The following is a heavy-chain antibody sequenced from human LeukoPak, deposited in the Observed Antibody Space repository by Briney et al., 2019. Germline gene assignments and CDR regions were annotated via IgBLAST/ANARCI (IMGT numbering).Heavy chain of an antibody. Sequence: GQGLEWMGRIIPILGIANYAQKFQGRVTITADKSTSTAYMELSSLRSEDTAVYYCARDLRFDYWGQGTLVTVSS. V-gene: IGHV1-69*04. CDR2: IIPILGIA. J-gene: IGHJ4*02. CDR3: ARDLRFDY.